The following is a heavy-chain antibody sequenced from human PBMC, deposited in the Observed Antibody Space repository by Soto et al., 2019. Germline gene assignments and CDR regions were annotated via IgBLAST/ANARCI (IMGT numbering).Heavy chain of an antibody. D-gene: IGHD3-10*01. CDR3: AKESEYGGSQRNYYFDY. CDR1: GFTFSSYG. Sequence: PGGCMRLSCAACGFTFSSYGMSWVRQAPGKGLEWVSAINGRGDTTYYADSVKGRFIISRDNSKNTISLQMSSLRAEDTAVYYCAKESEYGGSQRNYYFDYWGQGILVTVSS. V-gene: IGHV3-23*01. J-gene: IGHJ4*02. CDR2: INGRGDTT.